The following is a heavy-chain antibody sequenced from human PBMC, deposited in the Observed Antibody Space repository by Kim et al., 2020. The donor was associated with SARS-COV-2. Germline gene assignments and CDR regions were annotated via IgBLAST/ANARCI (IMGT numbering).Heavy chain of an antibody. J-gene: IGHJ4*02. CDR3: ARDYSITMVRGVTDY. V-gene: IGHV1-18*01. Sequence: ASVKVSCKASGYTFTSYGISWVRQAPGQGLEWMGWISAYNGNTNYAQKLQGRVTMTTDTSTSTAYMELRSLRSDDTAVYYCARDYSITMVRGVTDYWGQGTLVTVSS. CDR2: ISAYNGNT. CDR1: GYTFTSYG. D-gene: IGHD3-10*01.